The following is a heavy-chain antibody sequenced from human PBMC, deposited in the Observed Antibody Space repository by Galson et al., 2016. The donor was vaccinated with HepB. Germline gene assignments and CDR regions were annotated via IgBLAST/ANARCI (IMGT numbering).Heavy chain of an antibody. V-gene: IGHV2-5*02. Sequence: PALVKPTQTLTLTCTFSGFSLSTRGVNVGWIRQPPGKALEWLALIYWDDDKRYSPPLKSRLTIIKDTSKNQVVLTMTNMDPVDTATYYCARRGYSYGYDYYYGMDVWGQGTTVTVSS. D-gene: IGHD5-18*01. CDR2: IYWDDDK. J-gene: IGHJ6*02. CDR1: GFSLSTRGVN. CDR3: ARRGYSYGYDYYYGMDV.